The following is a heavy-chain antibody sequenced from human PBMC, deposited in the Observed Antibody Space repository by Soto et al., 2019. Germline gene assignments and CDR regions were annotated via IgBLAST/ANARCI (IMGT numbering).Heavy chain of an antibody. CDR1: GFTFSNYG. CDR3: ARDDEYSGNGMDV. Sequence: QVQLVESGGGVVQPGRSLRLCCAASGFTFSNYGMHWVRQAPGKGLEWVAVILNDGSNRYHADSAKDRFTISRDNSKNMLYLQMNSLRAEDTAVYYCARDDEYSGNGMDVWGQGTTVTVS. CDR2: ILNDGSNR. D-gene: IGHD3-10*01. J-gene: IGHJ6*02. V-gene: IGHV3-33*01.